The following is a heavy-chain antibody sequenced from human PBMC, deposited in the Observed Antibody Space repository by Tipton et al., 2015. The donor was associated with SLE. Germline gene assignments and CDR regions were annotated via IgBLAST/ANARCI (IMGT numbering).Heavy chain of an antibody. CDR3: ASRLHFAFDI. CDR2: INHSGST. J-gene: IGHJ3*02. Sequence: TLSLTCAVYGGSFSGYYWSWIRQPPGKRLEWIGEINHSGSTNYNPSLKSRVTISVDTSKNQFSLKLSSVTAADTAVYYCASRLHFAFDIWGQGTMVTVSS. CDR1: GGSFSGYY. V-gene: IGHV4-34*01. D-gene: IGHD4-11*01.